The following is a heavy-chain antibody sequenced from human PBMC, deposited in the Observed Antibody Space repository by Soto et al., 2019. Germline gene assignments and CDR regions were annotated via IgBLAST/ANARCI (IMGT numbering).Heavy chain of an antibody. Sequence: QVQLVESGGGVVQPGRSLRLSCAASGFTFSTYGMHWVRQAPGKGLEWVAVISYGGVNKYYADSVKGRFTISRDNSKNTLYLQMNGLRAEDTAVYYCAKSVYNWNDGFFDYWGQGTLVTVSS. CDR1: GFTFSTYG. D-gene: IGHD1-1*01. CDR2: ISYGGVNK. V-gene: IGHV3-30*18. CDR3: AKSVYNWNDGFFDY. J-gene: IGHJ4*02.